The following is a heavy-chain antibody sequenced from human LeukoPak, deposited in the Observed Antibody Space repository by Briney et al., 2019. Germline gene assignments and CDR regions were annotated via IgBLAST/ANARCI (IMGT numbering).Heavy chain of an antibody. V-gene: IGHV3-15*01. D-gene: IGHD3-22*01. CDR1: GFAFSKAW. CDR2: IKSKTDGGTA. CDR3: TTVALYDSSGYYSDY. Sequence: GGSLRLSCAASGFAFSKAWMTWVRQAPGKGLEWIGRIKSKTDGGTADYATPVKGRFTILRDDSKKMLFLQMNSLKTEDTAVYYCTTVALYDSSGYYSDYWGQGTLVTVSS. J-gene: IGHJ4*02.